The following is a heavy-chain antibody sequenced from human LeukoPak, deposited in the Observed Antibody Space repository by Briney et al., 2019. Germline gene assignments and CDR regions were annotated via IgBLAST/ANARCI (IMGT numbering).Heavy chain of an antibody. CDR2: INHSGST. J-gene: IGHJ6*03. CDR3: ARVGGITLALAPSPFPDYNYYYMDV. Sequence: SETLSLTCAVYGGSFSGYYWSWIRQPPGKGLEWIGEINHSGSTNYNPSLKSRVTISVDTSKNQFSLKLSSVTAADTAVYYCARVGGITLALAPSPFPDYNYYYMDVWGKGTTVTVSS. V-gene: IGHV4-34*01. D-gene: IGHD3-10*01. CDR1: GGSFSGYY.